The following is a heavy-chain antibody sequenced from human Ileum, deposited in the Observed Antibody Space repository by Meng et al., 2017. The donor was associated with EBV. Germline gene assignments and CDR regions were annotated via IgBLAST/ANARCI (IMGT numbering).Heavy chain of an antibody. J-gene: IGHJ4*02. V-gene: IGHV4-4*02. CDR2: IHHTRGP. CDR3: ASNGAFSLDH. D-gene: IGHD2-8*01. Sequence: QVQLQESGPGLVGPWGPLSLACSVSGEAISNEHWWSWVRQSPGKGLEWIGEIHHTRGPNYNPSLKSRVIISVDKSNNHFSLRLSAVTAADTAVYYCASNGAFSLDHWGQGALVTVSS. CDR1: GEAISNEHW.